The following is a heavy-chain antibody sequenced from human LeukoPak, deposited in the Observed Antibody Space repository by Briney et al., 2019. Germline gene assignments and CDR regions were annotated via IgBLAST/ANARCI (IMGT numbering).Heavy chain of an antibody. J-gene: IGHJ4*02. D-gene: IGHD3-3*01. CDR3: TRDPDYDFWSGYYHPFDY. CDR1: GFTFSNAW. CDR2: IKSKYNGGTT. Sequence: GGSLRLSCAASGFTFSNAWMSWVRLAPGKGLEWVGRIKSKYNGGTTDYVAPVKGRFTISRDDSKNTLHLQMNSLKTEDTAVYYCTRDPDYDFWSGYYHPFDYWGQGTLVTVSS. V-gene: IGHV3-15*01.